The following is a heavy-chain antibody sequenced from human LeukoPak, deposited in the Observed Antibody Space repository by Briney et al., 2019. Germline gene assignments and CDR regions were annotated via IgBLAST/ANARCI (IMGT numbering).Heavy chain of an antibody. CDR1: GGSISSSYYY. CDR2: IYSSGST. V-gene: IGHV4-39*02. D-gene: IGHD2-15*01. J-gene: IGHJ4*02. CDR3: ARDRRLGYCSGGSCYEYYFDY. Sequence: SETLSLTCTVTGGSISSSYYYWGWIRQPPGKGLEWIVSIYSSGSTYYNPSLKSRVTISVDTSKNQFSLKLTSVTAADTAVYYCARDRRLGYCSGGSCYEYYFDYWGQGTLVTVSS.